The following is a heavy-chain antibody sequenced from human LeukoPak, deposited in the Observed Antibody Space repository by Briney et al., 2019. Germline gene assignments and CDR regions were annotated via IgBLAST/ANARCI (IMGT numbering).Heavy chain of an antibody. CDR2: ISYDGSNK. J-gene: IGHJ4*02. CDR1: GFTFSSYA. D-gene: IGHD6-19*01. V-gene: IGHV3-30-3*01. CDR3: AKDFTDSSGWYRGPDYFDY. Sequence: PGGSLRLSCAASGFTFSSYAMHWVRQAPGKGLEWVAVISYDGSNKYYADSVKGRFTISRDNSKNTLYLQMNSLRAEDTALYYCAKDFTDSSGWYRGPDYFDYWGQGTLVTVSS.